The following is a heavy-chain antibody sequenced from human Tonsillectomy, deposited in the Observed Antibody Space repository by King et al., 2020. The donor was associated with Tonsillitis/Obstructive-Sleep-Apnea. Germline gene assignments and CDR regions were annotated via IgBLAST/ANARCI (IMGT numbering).Heavy chain of an antibody. J-gene: IGHJ4*02. V-gene: IGHV3-23*04. CDR2: IRGSGGSK. Sequence: VQLVQSGGGLVQPGGSLRLSCTASGFTFISYAMSLVRQAPGKGLEWVSAIRGSGGSKYYEDSLKGRFTISRDNSKNTLYLQMDSLRVEDTAVYYCAKDQPICSSTSCYSCFDYWGQGTLVTVSS. D-gene: IGHD2-2*01. CDR3: AKDQPICSSTSCYSCFDY. CDR1: GFTFISYA.